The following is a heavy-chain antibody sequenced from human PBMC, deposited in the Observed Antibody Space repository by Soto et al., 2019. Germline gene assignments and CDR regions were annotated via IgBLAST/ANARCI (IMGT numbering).Heavy chain of an antibody. CDR1: GFTFSSYG. D-gene: IGHD3-10*01. J-gene: IGHJ4*02. Sequence: QVQLVESGGGVVQPGRSLRLSCAASGFTFSSYGMHWVRQAPGKGLEWVSVLSSDGSDKYYADSVKGRFTISRDNSKNTMYLHINNLGTEDTALYYCAKSGIGAAAGTGDNWGQGTLVTVSS. CDR3: AKSGIGAAAGTGDN. V-gene: IGHV3-30*18. CDR2: LSSDGSDK.